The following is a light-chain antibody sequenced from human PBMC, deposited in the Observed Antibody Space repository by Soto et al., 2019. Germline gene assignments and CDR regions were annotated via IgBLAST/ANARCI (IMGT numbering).Light chain of an antibody. CDR2: PST. CDR3: QSYDTGLTGHVL. Sequence: QSVLTQPPSVSGAQGLRVTISCSGNSSNIGAGFDVHWYQQLPGAAPKLLIYPSTNRPSGVPDRFSGSKSDTSASLAITGLQIDDEADYYCQSYDTGLTGHVLFGGGTKLTVL. J-gene: IGLJ2*01. V-gene: IGLV1-40*01. CDR1: SSNIGAGFD.